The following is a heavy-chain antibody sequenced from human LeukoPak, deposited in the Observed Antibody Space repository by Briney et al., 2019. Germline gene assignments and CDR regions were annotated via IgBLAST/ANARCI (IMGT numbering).Heavy chain of an antibody. CDR3: AREGKDYYGSGSYYNPLEY. D-gene: IGHD3-10*01. V-gene: IGHV3-30*09. CDR1: GFTFSSYA. CDR2: ISYDGSDK. J-gene: IGHJ4*02. Sequence: GGSLRLSCAASGFTFSSYAMHWVRQAPGKGLEWVAVISYDGSDKYYADSVKGRFAISRDNSKNTLYLQMNSLRAEDTALYYCAREGKDYYGSGSYYNPLEYWGQGTLVTVSS.